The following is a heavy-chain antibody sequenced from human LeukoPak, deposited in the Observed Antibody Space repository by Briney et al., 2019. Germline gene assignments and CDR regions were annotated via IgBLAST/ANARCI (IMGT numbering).Heavy chain of an antibody. CDR3: ARQGIVVVPAVTENYYYYYGMDV. D-gene: IGHD2-2*01. CDR1: GGSISSSSYY. J-gene: IGHJ6*02. V-gene: IGHV4-39*01. CDR2: IYYSGST. Sequence: SETLSLTRTVSGGSISSSSYYWGWIRQPPGKGLEWIGSIYYSGSTYYNPSLKSRVTISVDTSKNQFSLKLSSVTAADTAVYYCARQGIVVVPAVTENYYYYYGMDVWGQGTTVTVSS.